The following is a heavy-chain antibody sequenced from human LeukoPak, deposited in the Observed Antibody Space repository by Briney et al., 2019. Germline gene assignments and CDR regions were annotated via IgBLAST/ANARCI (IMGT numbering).Heavy chain of an antibody. CDR2: IRSKTNSYAT. Sequence: GGSLRLSCAASGFTLSGSAMHWVRQASGKGLEWVGRIRSKTNSYATSYAASVKGRFALSRDDSKNTAYLQMNSLRAEDTAVYYCVEGGAARFDYWGQGTLVAVSS. CDR3: VEGGAARFDY. V-gene: IGHV3-73*01. CDR1: GFTLSGSA. D-gene: IGHD5-18*01. J-gene: IGHJ4*02.